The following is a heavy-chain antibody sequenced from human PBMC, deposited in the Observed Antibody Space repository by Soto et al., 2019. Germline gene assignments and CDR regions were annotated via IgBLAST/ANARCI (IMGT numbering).Heavy chain of an antibody. CDR2: ISYDGSNK. CDR1: EFTFSSYG. Sequence: GGSLRLSCAASEFTFSSYGMHWVRQAPGKGLEWVAVISYDGSNKYYADSVKGRFTISRDNSKNTLYLQMNSLRAEDTAVYYCASGLIMGTNYWGPGTLVTVSS. CDR3: ASGLIMGTNY. V-gene: IGHV3-30*03. J-gene: IGHJ4*02. D-gene: IGHD2-8*01.